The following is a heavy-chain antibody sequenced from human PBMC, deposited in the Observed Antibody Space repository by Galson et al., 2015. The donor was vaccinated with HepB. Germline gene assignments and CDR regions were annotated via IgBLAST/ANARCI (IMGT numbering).Heavy chain of an antibody. CDR3: AKGLNPRMTEVRGVAPVIHDDALDM. CDR1: GFTFTVHV. J-gene: IGHJ3*02. V-gene: IGHV3-23*01. CDR2: IRNSAGKT. D-gene: IGHD3-10*01. Sequence: SLRLSCAASGFTFTVHVMHWVRQAPGKGLAWVSVIRNSAGKTYSADSVKGRFTIYRDNSKNTVSLQMNSRRVEDTAVYFCAKGLNPRMTEVRGVAPVIHDDALDMWGQGTMVTVSP.